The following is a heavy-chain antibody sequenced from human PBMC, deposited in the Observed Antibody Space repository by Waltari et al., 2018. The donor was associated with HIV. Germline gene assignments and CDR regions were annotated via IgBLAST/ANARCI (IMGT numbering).Heavy chain of an antibody. CDR2: GAFDSSDL. D-gene: IGHD5-18*01. CDR1: GFTFKNYG. Sequence: VESGGDVVQPGRSLRLSCSASGFTFKNYGMHWVRQTPGKWLEWVAFGAFDSSDLYYADSVKGRVTVSRDNSKNTLFLQMDNLKSEDTALYYCARAPTTSLSLIQGFWGQGTLVTVSS. V-gene: IGHV3-30*03. CDR3: ARAPTTSLSLIQGF. J-gene: IGHJ4*02.